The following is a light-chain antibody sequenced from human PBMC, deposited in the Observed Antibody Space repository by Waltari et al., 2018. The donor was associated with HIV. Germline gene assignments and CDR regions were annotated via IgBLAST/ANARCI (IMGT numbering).Light chain of an antibody. J-gene: IGKJ3*01. Sequence: DIQMTQSPSSLSASVGDRVTLTCRASQNINSYLNWYQQRPGKAPELLIYATSSLQSGVPSRFSGSGSGTDFTLTISSLQPEDFATYYFQQSYSTPWTFGPGTKVDVK. CDR3: QQSYSTPWT. CDR2: ATS. CDR1: QNINSY. V-gene: IGKV1-39*01.